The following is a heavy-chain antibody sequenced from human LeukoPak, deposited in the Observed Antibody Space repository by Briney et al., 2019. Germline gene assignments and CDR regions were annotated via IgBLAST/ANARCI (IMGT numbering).Heavy chain of an antibody. CDR2: IYTSGST. V-gene: IGHV4-4*07. CDR3: AREPTTMVRYFDY. CDR1: GGSISSYY. Sequence: SETLSLTCSVSGGSISSYYWSWIWQPAGKGLECIGRIYTSGSTNYNPSLKSRVTMSVDTSKNQFSLKLSSETAAATAVYYCAREPTTMVRYFDYWGQGTLVTVSS. J-gene: IGHJ4*02. D-gene: IGHD3-10*01.